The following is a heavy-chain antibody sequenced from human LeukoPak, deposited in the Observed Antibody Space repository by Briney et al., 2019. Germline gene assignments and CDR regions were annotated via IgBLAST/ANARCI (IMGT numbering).Heavy chain of an antibody. V-gene: IGHV3-21*01. D-gene: IGHD5-24*01. J-gene: IGHJ6*03. Sequence: GRSLRLSCAPSGFTFSIFATNCVRQAPREGLEWGSFISTSIRYIYYADSVKGRFTIYKDNAKNSLYLEMISLRAEDTAVYYCARVQDGYNQRYYYYYMDVWGKGTTVTVSS. CDR1: GFTFSIFA. CDR2: ISTSIRYI. CDR3: ARVQDGYNQRYYYYYMDV.